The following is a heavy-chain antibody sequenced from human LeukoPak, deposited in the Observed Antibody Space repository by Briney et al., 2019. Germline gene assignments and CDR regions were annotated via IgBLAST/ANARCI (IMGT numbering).Heavy chain of an antibody. D-gene: IGHD6-25*01. CDR1: GFTLSSYS. CDR2: ISSSSSYI. V-gene: IGHV3-21*01. CDR3: ARDPEKGEQRLDY. Sequence: PGGSLRLSCAASGFTLSSYSMNWVRQAPGKGLEWVSSISSSSSYIYYADSVKGRFTISRDNAKNSLYLQMNSLRAEDTAVYYCARDPEKGEQRLDYWGQGTLVTVSS. J-gene: IGHJ4*02.